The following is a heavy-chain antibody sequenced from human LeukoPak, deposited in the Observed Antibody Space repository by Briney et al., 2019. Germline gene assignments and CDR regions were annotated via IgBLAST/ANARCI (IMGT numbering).Heavy chain of an antibody. J-gene: IGHJ4*02. Sequence: PSETLSLTCAVPGYSISSGYYWGWIRQPPGKGLEWIGSIYHSGSTYYNPSLKSRVTISVDTSKNQFSLKLSSVTAADTAVYYCASWQWFGEHYWGQGTLVTVSS. D-gene: IGHD3-10*01. CDR3: ASWQWFGEHY. V-gene: IGHV4-38-2*01. CDR1: GYSISSGYY. CDR2: IYHSGST.